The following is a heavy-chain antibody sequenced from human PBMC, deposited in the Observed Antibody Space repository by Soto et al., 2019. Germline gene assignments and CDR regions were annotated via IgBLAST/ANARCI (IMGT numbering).Heavy chain of an antibody. CDR3: ARARAPRGYSSGYYYFLDS. CDR2: INHSGST. V-gene: IGHV4-34*01. J-gene: IGHJ4*02. CDR1: GGSFSDYY. Sequence: TSETLSLTCAVYGGSFSDYYWSWIRQPPGKGLEWIGEINHSGSTNYNPSLKSRVTISVDTSKNQFSLKLRSVTAADTAVYYCARARAPRGYSSGYYYFLDSWGQGTLVTVPQ. D-gene: IGHD3-22*01.